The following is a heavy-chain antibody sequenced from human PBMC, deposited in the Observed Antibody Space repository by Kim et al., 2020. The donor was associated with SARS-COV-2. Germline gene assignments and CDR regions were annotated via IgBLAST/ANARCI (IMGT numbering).Heavy chain of an antibody. CDR1: GFTFSSYA. CDR2: ISYDGSNK. J-gene: IGHJ6*02. D-gene: IGHD2-2*01. Sequence: GGSLRLSCAASGFTFSSYAMHWVRQAPGKGLEWVAVISYDGSNKYYADSVKGRFTISRDNSKNTLYLQMNSLRAEDTAVYYCASSGIVVVPAAMSSGMDVWGQGTTVTVSS. V-gene: IGHV3-30-3*01. CDR3: ASSGIVVVPAAMSSGMDV.